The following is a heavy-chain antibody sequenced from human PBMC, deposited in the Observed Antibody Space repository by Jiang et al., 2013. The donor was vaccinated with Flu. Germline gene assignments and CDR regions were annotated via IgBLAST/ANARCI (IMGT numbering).Heavy chain of an antibody. V-gene: IGHV6-1*01. CDR2: AYYRSQWYI. CDR1: GDSVSSNSAA. Sequence: GLVKPSQTLSLTCAISGDSVSSNSAAWNWIGQSPSRGLEWLGRAYYRSQWYIDYAMTVKGRIIVTPDTSKNQFSLQLNSVTPQDTAVYYCVRGAGAADYWGQGTLVTVSS. J-gene: IGHJ4*02. CDR3: VRGAGAADY. D-gene: IGHD2-15*01.